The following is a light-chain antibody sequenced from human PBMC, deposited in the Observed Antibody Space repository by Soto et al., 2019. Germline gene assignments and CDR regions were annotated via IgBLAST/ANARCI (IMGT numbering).Light chain of an antibody. CDR3: QQYSQWPLT. CDR2: KAS. CDR1: QSFSNW. J-gene: IGKJ4*01. Sequence: DIQMTQSPSTLPASVGDRVSTTCRASQSFSNWLAWYQWKPGKAPDLLIYKASSLKSGVPSRFSGSESGTEFTLTISSPQPEDSAVYYCQQYSQWPLTFGGGTKVDIK. V-gene: IGKV1-5*03.